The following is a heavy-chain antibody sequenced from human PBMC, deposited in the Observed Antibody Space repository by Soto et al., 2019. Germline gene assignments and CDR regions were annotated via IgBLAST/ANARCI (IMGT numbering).Heavy chain of an antibody. CDR2: VYYSGST. CDR1: GGSISSGGYY. V-gene: IGHV4-31*01. J-gene: IGHJ4*02. CDR3: ARGVIY. Sequence: QVQLQESGPGLVKPSQTLSLTCTVSGGSISSGGYYWSWIRQHPGKGLEWIGYVYYSGSTSYNPTHKTLLTRSVHMFKNHGVLKLSSVAAGGTVVYYCARGVIYLCQVTLVMVS. D-gene: IGHD3-10*01.